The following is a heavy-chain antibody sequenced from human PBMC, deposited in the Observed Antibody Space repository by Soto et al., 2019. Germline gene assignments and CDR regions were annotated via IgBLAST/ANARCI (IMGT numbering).Heavy chain of an antibody. CDR3: AKDLDCGSTSCYNPGMDV. V-gene: IGHV3-30*18. J-gene: IGHJ6*02. CDR2: ISYDGSNK. CDR1: GFTFSSYG. Sequence: GGSLRLSCAASGFTFSSYGMHWVRQAPGKGLEWVAVISYDGSNKYYADSVKGRFTISRDNSKNTLYLQMNSLRAEDTAVYYCAKDLDCGSTSCYNPGMDVWGQGTTVTVSS. D-gene: IGHD2-2*02.